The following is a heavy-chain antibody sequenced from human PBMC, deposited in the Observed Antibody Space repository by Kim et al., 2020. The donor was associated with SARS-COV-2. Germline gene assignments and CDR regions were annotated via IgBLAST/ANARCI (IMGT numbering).Heavy chain of an antibody. CDR2: ISYDGSNK. V-gene: IGHV3-30*04. Sequence: GGSLRLSCAASGFTFSSYAMHWVRQAPGKGLEWVAVISYDGSNKYYADSVKGRFTISRDNSKNTLYLQMNSLRAEDTAVYYCARDAYQLLLNWYFGLWGRGTLVTVSS. J-gene: IGHJ2*01. CDR1: GFTFSSYA. D-gene: IGHD2-2*01. CDR3: ARDAYQLLLNWYFGL.